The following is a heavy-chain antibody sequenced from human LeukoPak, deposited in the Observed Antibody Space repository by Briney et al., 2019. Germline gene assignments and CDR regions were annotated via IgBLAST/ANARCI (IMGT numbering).Heavy chain of an antibody. D-gene: IGHD4/OR15-4a*01. CDR2: ILYDGSNK. CDR3: AKERDYGPADY. J-gene: IGHJ4*02. CDR1: GFTFSSYG. V-gene: IGHV3-30*18. Sequence: GGSLRLSCAASGFTFSSYGMHWVRQAPGKGLEWVAVILYDGSNKYYADSVKGRFTISRDNSKSTLFLQMNSLRAEDTAIYYCAKERDYGPADYWGQGTLVTVSS.